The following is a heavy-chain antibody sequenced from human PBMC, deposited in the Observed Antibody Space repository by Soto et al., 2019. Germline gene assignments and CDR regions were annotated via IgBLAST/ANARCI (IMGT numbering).Heavy chain of an antibody. D-gene: IGHD5-12*01. CDR2: IYHSGST. V-gene: IGHV4-30-2*01. J-gene: IGHJ4*02. Sequence: SETLSLTCAVSGGSISSGGYSWSWIRQPPGKGLEWIGYIYHSGSTYYNPSLKSRVTISVDGSKNQFSLKLSSVTAADTAVYYCAQTRDGYNYGSFDYWGQGTLVTVSS. CDR1: GGSISSGGYS. CDR3: AQTRDGYNYGSFDY.